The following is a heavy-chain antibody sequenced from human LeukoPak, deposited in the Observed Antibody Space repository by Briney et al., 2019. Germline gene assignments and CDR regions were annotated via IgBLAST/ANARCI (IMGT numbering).Heavy chain of an antibody. CDR3: ARDPSVAAAGNNWFDP. J-gene: IGHJ5*02. CDR2: IYYSGST. Sequence: SETLSLTCAVSGGSISSSNWWSWVRQPPGKGLEWIGYIYYSGSTYNNPSIKSRVLKSRVTISVDTSKNQFSLELNSVTAADTAVYYCARDPSVAAAGNNWFDPWGQGTLVTVSS. D-gene: IGHD6-13*01. V-gene: IGHV4-4*02. CDR1: GGSISSSNW.